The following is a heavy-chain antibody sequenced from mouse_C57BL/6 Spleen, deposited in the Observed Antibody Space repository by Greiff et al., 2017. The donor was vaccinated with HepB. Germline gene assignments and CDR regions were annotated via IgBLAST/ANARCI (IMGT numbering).Heavy chain of an antibody. CDR2: IYPSDSET. Sequence: QVQLQQPGAELVRPGSSVKLSCKASGYTFTSYWMDWVKQRPGQGLEWIGNIYPSDSETHYNQKFKDKATLTVDKSSSTAYMQLSSLTSEDSAVYYCARSHYGNYVDVWGTGTTVTVSS. D-gene: IGHD2-1*01. V-gene: IGHV1-61*01. CDR3: ARSHYGNYVDV. J-gene: IGHJ1*03. CDR1: GYTFTSYW.